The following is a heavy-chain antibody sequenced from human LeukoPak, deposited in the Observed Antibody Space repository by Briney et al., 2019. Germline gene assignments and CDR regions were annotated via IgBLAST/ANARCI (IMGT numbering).Heavy chain of an antibody. V-gene: IGHV1-8*01. CDR3: ARRYGFWSGYQYFYYGMDV. CDR2: MNPNSGNT. J-gene: IGHJ6*02. CDR1: GHTFTSYD. Sequence: ASVKVSCKASGHTFTSYDINWVRQATGQGLEWMGWMNPNSGNTGYAQKFQGRVTMTRNTSISTAYMELSSLRSDDTAVYYCARRYGFWSGYQYFYYGMDVWGQGTTATVSS. D-gene: IGHD3-3*01.